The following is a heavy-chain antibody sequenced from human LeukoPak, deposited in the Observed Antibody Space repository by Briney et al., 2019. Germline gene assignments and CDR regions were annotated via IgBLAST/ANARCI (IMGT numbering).Heavy chain of an antibody. V-gene: IGHV4-59*01. J-gene: IGHJ5*02. CDR1: GGSISSYY. D-gene: IGHD6-25*01. CDR2: IYYSGST. Sequence: SETLSLTCTVSGGSISSYYWNWIRQPPGKGLEWIGHIYYSGSTNYNPSLKSRVTITVDTSKNQSSLQLSSVPAADTAVYYCARNIGAALNWIGPWGQGTLVTVSS. CDR3: ARNIGAALNWIGP.